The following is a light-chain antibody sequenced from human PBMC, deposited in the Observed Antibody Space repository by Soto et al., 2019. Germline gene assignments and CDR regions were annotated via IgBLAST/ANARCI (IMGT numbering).Light chain of an antibody. V-gene: IGKV1-5*01. CDR2: DAS. J-gene: IGKJ1*01. CDR1: QSINNW. Sequence: DIQMTQSPSTLSASVGDRVTITCRAGQSINNWLAWYQQKPGEAPKLLIYDASNLESGVPSRFSGSGSGTKLTLTISSLRADDFETYYCQQYDSFWTFGQGTKVDIK. CDR3: QQYDSFWT.